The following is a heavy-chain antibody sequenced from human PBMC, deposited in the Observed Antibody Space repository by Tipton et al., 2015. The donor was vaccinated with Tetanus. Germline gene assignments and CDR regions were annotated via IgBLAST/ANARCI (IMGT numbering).Heavy chain of an antibody. CDR2: ISSSSSTI. Sequence: SLRLSCAASGFTFSSYSMNWVRQAPGKGLEWVSYISSSSSTIYYADSVKGRFTISRDNAKNSLYLQMNSLRDEDTAVYYCARERDDFWSGNWFDPWGQGTLVTVSS. D-gene: IGHD3-3*01. CDR3: ARERDDFWSGNWFDP. J-gene: IGHJ5*02. CDR1: GFTFSSYS. V-gene: IGHV3-48*02.